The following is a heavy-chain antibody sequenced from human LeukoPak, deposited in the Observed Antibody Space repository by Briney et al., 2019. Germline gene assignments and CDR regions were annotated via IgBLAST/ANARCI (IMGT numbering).Heavy chain of an antibody. CDR1: GFTFSSYA. CDR2: ISYDGSNK. Sequence: PGGSLRLSCAASGFTFSSYAMHWVRQAPGKGLEWVAVISYDGSNKYYADSVKGRFTISRDNSKNTLYLQMNSLGAEDTAVYYCARDQFSKPDDYWGQGTLVTVSS. D-gene: IGHD4-11*01. J-gene: IGHJ4*02. V-gene: IGHV3-30-3*01. CDR3: ARDQFSKPDDY.